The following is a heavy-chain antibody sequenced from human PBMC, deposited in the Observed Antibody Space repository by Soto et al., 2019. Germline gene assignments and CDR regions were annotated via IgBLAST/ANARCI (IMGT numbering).Heavy chain of an antibody. CDR3: ARDAALGYCGGGSCVAEYFQH. D-gene: IGHD2-15*01. CDR2: IVQDGSEK. Sequence: EVQLVESGGGLVQPGGSLRLSCAASGFTFSSYWMSWVRQAPGKGLEWVANIVQDGSEKYYVDSVKGRFTISRDNAENSLYLQMNRLRAEDTAVYYCARDAALGYCGGGSCVAEYFQHWGQGTLVTVSS. CDR1: GFTFSSYW. V-gene: IGHV3-7*01. J-gene: IGHJ1*01.